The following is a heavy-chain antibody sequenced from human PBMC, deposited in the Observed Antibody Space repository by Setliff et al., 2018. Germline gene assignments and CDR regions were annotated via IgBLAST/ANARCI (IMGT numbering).Heavy chain of an antibody. V-gene: IGHV3-48*01. CDR1: GFTFSTYS. CDR3: ARVSGWEWDY. J-gene: IGHJ4*02. D-gene: IGHD6-19*01. CDR2: ITGSSSII. Sequence: GSLRLSCAASGFTFSTYSMNWVRQAPGKELEWVSYITGSSSIIYYADSVKGRFTISRDNAKNSLYLQMNSLRAEDTAVYYCARVSGWEWDYWGQGTLVTVSS.